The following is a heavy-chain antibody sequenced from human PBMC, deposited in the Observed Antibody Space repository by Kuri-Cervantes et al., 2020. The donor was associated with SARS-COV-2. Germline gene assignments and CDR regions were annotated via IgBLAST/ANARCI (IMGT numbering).Heavy chain of an antibody. V-gene: IGHV3-69-1*01. CDR3: ARDQGSSWSANAFDV. CDR2: ISSSSTI. J-gene: IGHJ3*01. CDR1: GFTFSDYY. Sequence: GESLKISCAASGFTFSDYYMNWVRQAPGKGLEWVSSISSSSTIYYADSVKGRFTISRDNAKNSVYLQMSSLRADDTAVYYCARDQGSSWSANAFDVRGQGTKVTVSS. D-gene: IGHD6-13*01.